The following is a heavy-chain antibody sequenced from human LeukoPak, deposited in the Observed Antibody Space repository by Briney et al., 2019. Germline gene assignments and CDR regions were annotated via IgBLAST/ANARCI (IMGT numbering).Heavy chain of an antibody. D-gene: IGHD3-3*01. CDR3: ARAPPYDFWSGYHHDAFDI. J-gene: IGHJ3*02. CDR2: ISAYNGNT. V-gene: IGHV1-18*01. Sequence: ASVKVSCKASGYTFTSYGISWVRQAPGQGLEWMGWISAYNGNTNYAQKLQGRVTMTTDTSTSTAYMELRSLRSDDTAVYYCARAPPYDFWSGYHHDAFDIWGQGTIVTVSS. CDR1: GYTFTSYG.